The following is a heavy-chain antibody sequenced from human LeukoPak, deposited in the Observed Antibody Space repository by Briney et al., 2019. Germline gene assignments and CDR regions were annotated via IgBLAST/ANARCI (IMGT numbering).Heavy chain of an antibody. D-gene: IGHD1-26*01. CDR3: VKSGGYGLIDY. CDR1: GASISGSGYY. CDR2: IYYTGGT. V-gene: IGHV4-39*01. J-gene: IGHJ4*02. Sequence: SETLSLTCAVSGASISGSGYYLGWIRQPPGKGLEWIGNIYYTGGTYYNASLQGRVTISIDTSKNQFSLRLNSATAADTAMYYCVKSGGYGLIDYWGQGTLVTVSS.